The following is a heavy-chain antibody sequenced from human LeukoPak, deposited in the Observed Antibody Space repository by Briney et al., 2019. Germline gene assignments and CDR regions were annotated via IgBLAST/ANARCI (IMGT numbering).Heavy chain of an antibody. CDR1: GFTFSSYG. CDR3: AKASQWELLALDDY. J-gene: IGHJ4*02. Sequence: GGSLRLSCAASGFTFSSYGMHWVRQAPGKGLEWVAVIWYDGSNKYYADSVKGRFTISRDNSKNTLYLQMNSLRAEDTAVYYCAKASQWELLALDDYWGQGTLVTVSS. V-gene: IGHV3-30*02. CDR2: IWYDGSNK. D-gene: IGHD1-26*01.